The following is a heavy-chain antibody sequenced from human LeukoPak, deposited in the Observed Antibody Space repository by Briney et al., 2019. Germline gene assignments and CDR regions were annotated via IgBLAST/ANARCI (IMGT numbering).Heavy chain of an antibody. CDR2: ISSSSSTI. V-gene: IGHV3-48*01. Sequence: GGSLRLSCAASGFTFSSYSMNWVRQAPGKGLEWVSYISSSSSTIYYADSVKGRFTTSRDNAKNSLYLQMNSLRAEDTAVYYCARDQVYDFWSGDFDYWGQGTLVTVSS. CDR1: GFTFSSYS. CDR3: ARDQVYDFWSGDFDY. D-gene: IGHD3-3*01. J-gene: IGHJ4*02.